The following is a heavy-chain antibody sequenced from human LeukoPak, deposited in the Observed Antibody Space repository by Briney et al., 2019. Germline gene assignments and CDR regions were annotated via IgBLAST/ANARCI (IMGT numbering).Heavy chain of an antibody. J-gene: IGHJ4*02. CDR2: ISDSGYTT. D-gene: IGHD6-25*01. Sequence: SGGSLRLSCAASGFPFSSYAMSWVRQAPGKGLEWVSTISDSGYTTYYADSVKGRFTISRDNSKNTPFLQMNSLRAEDTAAYYCAKATYSSGWNLYFDYWGQGTLVTVSS. V-gene: IGHV3-23*01. CDR3: AKATYSSGWNLYFDY. CDR1: GFPFSSYA.